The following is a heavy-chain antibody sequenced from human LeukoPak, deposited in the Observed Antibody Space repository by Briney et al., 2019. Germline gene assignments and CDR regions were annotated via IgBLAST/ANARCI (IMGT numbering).Heavy chain of an antibody. V-gene: IGHV3-21*01. CDR2: ISSSSSYI. CDR1: GFTFSSYS. D-gene: IGHD6-19*01. J-gene: IGHJ3*02. CDR3: AREDTEAVAGRPRMSGAFDI. Sequence: GGSLRLSCAASGFTFSSYSMNWVRQAPGKGLEWVSSISSSSSYIYYADSVTGRFTISRDNAKNSLYLQMNSLRAEDTAVYYCAREDTEAVAGRPRMSGAFDIWGQGTMVTVSS.